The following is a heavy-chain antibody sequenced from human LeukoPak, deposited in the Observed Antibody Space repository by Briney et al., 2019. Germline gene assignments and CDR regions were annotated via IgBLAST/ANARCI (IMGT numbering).Heavy chain of an antibody. CDR1: GYTFTSYD. D-gene: IGHD6-13*01. J-gene: IGHJ3*02. CDR3: ARGKAAAGTGAFDI. V-gene: IGHV1-8*03. CDR2: MNPNSGNT. Sequence: ASVTVSCKSSGYTFTSYDINWLRQATGQGLEWMGWMNPNSGNTGYTQKFQGRVTITRNTSIRTAYMELSSLRSEDTAVYYCARGKAAAGTGAFDIWGQGTMVTVSS.